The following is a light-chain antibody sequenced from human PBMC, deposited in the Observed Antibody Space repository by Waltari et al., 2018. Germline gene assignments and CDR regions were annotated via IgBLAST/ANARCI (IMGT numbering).Light chain of an antibody. CDR2: YKSDSGK. CDR1: RDINVDSYR. J-gene: IGLJ2*01. Sequence: QSVLTQPSSLSASPGASASLTCTVRRDINVDSYRVHWYQQKPGSPPQFLRKYKSDSGKRQGSGGPSGVTRCKDAAENAGILLVAGLQSDDEADYYCMIWHRSAAVFGGGTKLTVL. V-gene: IGLV5-45*02. CDR3: MIWHRSAAV.